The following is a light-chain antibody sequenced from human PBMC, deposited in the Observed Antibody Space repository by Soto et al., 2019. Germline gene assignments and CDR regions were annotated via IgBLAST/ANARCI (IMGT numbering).Light chain of an antibody. Sequence: TQSPSTLSASVGDTVTITCRASQSVSGYLGWYQQKPGQAPRLLIYDASNRAYGVPARFRGSGSGTNFTLTIASLEPDDFAVYYCLQRGDWPPSFGGGTKVEI. CDR3: LQRGDWPPS. J-gene: IGKJ4*01. CDR1: QSVSGY. CDR2: DAS. V-gene: IGKV3-11*01.